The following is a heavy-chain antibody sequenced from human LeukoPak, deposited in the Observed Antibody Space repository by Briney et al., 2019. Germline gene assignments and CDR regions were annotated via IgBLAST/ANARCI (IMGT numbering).Heavy chain of an antibody. CDR3: ARKLWFGELSNWFDP. CDR2: ISAYNGNT. D-gene: IGHD3-10*01. CDR1: GYTFTSYG. Sequence: VKVSCKASGYTFTSYGISWVRQAPGQGLEWMGWISAYNGNTNYAQKLQGRVTMTTDTSTSTAYMELRSLRSDDTAVYYCARKLWFGELSNWFDPWGQGTLVTVSS. J-gene: IGHJ5*02. V-gene: IGHV1-18*01.